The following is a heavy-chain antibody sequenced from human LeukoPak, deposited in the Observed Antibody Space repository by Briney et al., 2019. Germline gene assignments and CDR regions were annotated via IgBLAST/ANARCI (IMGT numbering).Heavy chain of an antibody. CDR1: VGSITTFY. Sequence: PSETLSLSCSVSVGSITTFYWTWIRQPADKSLEWIGQVYTSGRITYNPSLKSRVSMSVDMSRNLLSLNLRSITAADTAIYYCARGVSGSGSFDSWGQGTQVTVS. CDR3: ARGVSGSGSFDS. CDR2: VYTSGRI. V-gene: IGHV4-4*07. D-gene: IGHD3-10*01. J-gene: IGHJ4*02.